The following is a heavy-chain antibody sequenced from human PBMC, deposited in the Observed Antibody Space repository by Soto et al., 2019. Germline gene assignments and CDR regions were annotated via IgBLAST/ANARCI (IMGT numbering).Heavy chain of an antibody. D-gene: IGHD2-21*02. J-gene: IGHJ5*02. CDR1: GGTFSSYA. CDR2: IIPIFGTA. CDR3: ARDRTPASDLRVGFDP. V-gene: IGHV1-69*01. Sequence: QVQLVQSGAEVKKPGSSVKVSCKASGGTFSSYAISWVRQAPGQGLEWMGGIIPIFGTANYAQKFQGRVTITADESTSTAYMELSSLRSEDTAVYYCARDRTPASDLRVGFDPWGQGPLVTVSS.